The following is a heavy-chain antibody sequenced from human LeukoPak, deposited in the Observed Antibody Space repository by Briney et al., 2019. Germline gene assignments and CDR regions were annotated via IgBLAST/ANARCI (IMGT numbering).Heavy chain of an antibody. V-gene: IGHV3-9*01. CDR1: GFTFDDYA. J-gene: IGHJ3*02. Sequence: QSGGSLRLSCAASGFTFDDYAMHWVRQAPGKGLEWVSGISWNSGSIGYADSVKGRFTISRDNAKNSLYLQMNSLRAEDTAVYYCARGTVAELAFDIWGQGTMVTVSS. D-gene: IGHD6-19*01. CDR2: ISWNSGSI. CDR3: ARGTVAELAFDI.